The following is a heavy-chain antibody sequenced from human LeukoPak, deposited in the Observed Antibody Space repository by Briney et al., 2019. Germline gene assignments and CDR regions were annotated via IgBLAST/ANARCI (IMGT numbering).Heavy chain of an antibody. CDR1: GGSISSYY. J-gene: IGHJ3*02. Sequence: SETLSLTCTVSGGSISSYYWSWIRQPPGKGLEWIGYISYSGSTNYNPSLKSRVAISIDTSKNQFSLKLRSVTAADTAIYYCARQGYDILTGYIDAFDIWGQGTMVTVSS. CDR2: ISYSGST. D-gene: IGHD3-9*01. CDR3: ARQGYDILTGYIDAFDI. V-gene: IGHV4-59*08.